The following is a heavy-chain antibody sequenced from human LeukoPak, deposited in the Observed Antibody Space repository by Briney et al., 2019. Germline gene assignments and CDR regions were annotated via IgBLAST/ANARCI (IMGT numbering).Heavy chain of an antibody. J-gene: IGHJ4*02. V-gene: IGHV4-31*03. D-gene: IGHD3-3*01. Sequence: SETLSLTCPVSGGSICSGGYCWSWIRQHPGKGLEWLGYIYYSGSTYYNSSLKSRVTISVDTSKNQFSLKLSSVTAADTAVYYCARAQLAPTYDFWSGYPHFDYWGQGTLVTVSS. CDR2: IYYSGST. CDR1: GGSICSGGYC. CDR3: ARAQLAPTYDFWSGYPHFDY.